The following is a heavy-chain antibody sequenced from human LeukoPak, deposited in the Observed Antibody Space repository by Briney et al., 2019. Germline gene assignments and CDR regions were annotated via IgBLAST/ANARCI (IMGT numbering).Heavy chain of an antibody. CDR2: IYYSGST. V-gene: IGHV4-59*12. J-gene: IGHJ4*02. CDR1: GGSISSYY. Sequence: PPETLSLTCTVSGGSISSYYWSWIRQPPGKGLEWIGYIYYSGSTNYNPSLKSRVTISVDTSKNQFSLKLSSVTAADTAVYYCAREGSSWLPFDYWGQGTLVTVSS. D-gene: IGHD6-13*01. CDR3: AREGSSWLPFDY.